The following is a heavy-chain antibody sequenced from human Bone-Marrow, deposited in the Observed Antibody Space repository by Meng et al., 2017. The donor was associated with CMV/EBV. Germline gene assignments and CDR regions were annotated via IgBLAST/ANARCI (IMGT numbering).Heavy chain of an antibody. D-gene: IGHD2-2*02. V-gene: IGHV4-34*01. CDR1: GGSFSGYY. Sequence: SETLSLTCAVYGGSFSGYYWSWIRQPPGKGLEWIGEIDHSGSTNYNPSLKSRVTISVDTSKSQFSLRLSSVTAADTAIYYCARGGGYCSGTSCYNDYWGQGMLVTVSS. CDR3: ARGGGYCSGTSCYNDY. J-gene: IGHJ4*02. CDR2: IDHSGST.